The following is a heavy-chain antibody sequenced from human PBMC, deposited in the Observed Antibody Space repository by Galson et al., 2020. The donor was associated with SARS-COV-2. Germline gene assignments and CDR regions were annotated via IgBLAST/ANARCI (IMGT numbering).Heavy chain of an antibody. J-gene: IGHJ4*02. CDR2: LNQRGST. CDR3: ASKCRRPTCYAHDY. V-gene: IGHV4-34*01. D-gene: IGHD2-2*01. CDR1: GGSFSGHY. Sequence: SETLSLTCAVYGGSFSGHYWSWIRQPPGKGPEWIGELNQRGSTNYNPSLKSRVTISIDTSKNQFSLKLSSVTAADTAVYYCASKCRRPTCYAHDYWGQGTLVTVSS.